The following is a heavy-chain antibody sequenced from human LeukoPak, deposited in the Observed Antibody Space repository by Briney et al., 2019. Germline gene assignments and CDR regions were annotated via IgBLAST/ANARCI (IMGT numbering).Heavy chain of an antibody. J-gene: IGHJ4*02. CDR1: GFTFSSYA. CDR3: ARVSGGPQY. Sequence: PGGSLRLSCAASGFTFSSYAMSWVRQAPGKGLEWVSYISSSSSTIYYADSVKGRFTISRDNAKNSLYLQMNSLRAEDTAVYYCARVSGGPQYWGQGTLVTVSS. D-gene: IGHD3-16*01. CDR2: ISSSSSTI. V-gene: IGHV3-48*01.